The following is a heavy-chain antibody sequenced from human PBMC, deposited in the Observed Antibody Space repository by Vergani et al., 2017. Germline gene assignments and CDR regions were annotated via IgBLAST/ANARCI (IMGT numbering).Heavy chain of an antibody. J-gene: IGHJ6*02. CDR2: ISGSGGST. CDR3: ATDRGYSYGYGDLEYCCMDV. V-gene: IGHV3-23*01. Sequence: EVQLLESGGGLVQPGGSLRLSCAASGFTFSSYAMSWVRQAPGKGLEWVSAISGSGGSTYYADSVKGRFTISRDNSKNTLYLKMNSLRAEDTAVYYCATDRGYSYGYGDLEYCCMDVWGQGTTVTVSS. CDR1: GFTFSSYA. D-gene: IGHD5-18*01.